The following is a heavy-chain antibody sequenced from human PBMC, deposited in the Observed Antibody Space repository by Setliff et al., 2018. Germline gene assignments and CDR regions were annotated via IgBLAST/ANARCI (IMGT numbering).Heavy chain of an antibody. J-gene: IGHJ3*02. Sequence: PSETLSLTCTVSGGSISSGGYYWSWIRQHPGEGLEWIGYIYYSGSTHYNPSLKSRVTISVDTSKNQFSLKLSSVTAADTAVYYCARVARVVLSRNAFDIWGQGTMVTVSS. CDR1: GGSISSGGYY. D-gene: IGHD2-2*01. CDR2: IYYSGST. V-gene: IGHV4-31*02. CDR3: ARVARVVLSRNAFDI.